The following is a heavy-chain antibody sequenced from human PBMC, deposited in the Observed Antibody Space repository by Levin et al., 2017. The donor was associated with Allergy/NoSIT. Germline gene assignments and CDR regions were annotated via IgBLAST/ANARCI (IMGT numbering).Heavy chain of an antibody. CDR2: ISASGGST. Sequence: GGSLRLSCAASGFTFSSYAMTWVRQAPGKGLEWVSAISASGGSTYYADSVKGRFTISRDHSKNTLYLQMNSLRAEDTAVYYCAKDANTSWQEKYFQHWGQGTLVTVSS. V-gene: IGHV3-23*01. CDR1: GFTFSSYA. CDR3: AKDANTSWQEKYFQH. J-gene: IGHJ1*01. D-gene: IGHD2-2*01.